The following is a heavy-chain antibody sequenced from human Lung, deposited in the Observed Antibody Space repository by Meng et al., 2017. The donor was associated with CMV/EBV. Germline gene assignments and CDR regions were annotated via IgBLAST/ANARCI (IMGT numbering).Heavy chain of an antibody. CDR3: ARDAGTIEVSGIVDY. J-gene: IGHJ4*01. V-gene: IGHV1-18*01. CDR2: ISAYNGDT. Sequence: ASVXVSXKASGYIFTKYGVNWMRQAPGQGPEWMGWISAYNGDTMYAPKVQGRVTMTTDTSTSTAYMELRGLRSDDTAVYYCARDAGTIEVSGIVDYWGHGTXVTVSS. D-gene: IGHD6-19*01. CDR1: GYIFTKYG.